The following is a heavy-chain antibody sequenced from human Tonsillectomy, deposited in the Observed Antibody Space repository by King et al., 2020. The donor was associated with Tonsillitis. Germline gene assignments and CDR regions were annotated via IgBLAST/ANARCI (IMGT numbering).Heavy chain of an antibody. V-gene: IGHV3-33*05. CDR3: ARSYGSGSYWYYYGMDV. Sequence: VQLVESGGGVVQPGRSLRLSCAASGFIFSSYAMHWVRQAPGKGLEWVAVISYDGSNKYNADSVKGRFTISRDISKNTLYLQMNSLRAEDTAVYYCARSYGSGSYWYYYGMDVWGQGTTVTVSS. J-gene: IGHJ6*02. CDR2: ISYDGSNK. D-gene: IGHD3-10*01. CDR1: GFIFSSYA.